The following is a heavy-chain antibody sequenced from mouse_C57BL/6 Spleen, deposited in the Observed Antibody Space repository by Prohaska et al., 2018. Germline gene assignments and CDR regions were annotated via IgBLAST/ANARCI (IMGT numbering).Heavy chain of an antibody. V-gene: IGHV1-64*01. J-gene: IGHJ3*01. CDR3: AREGPSGFAY. Sequence: QVQLQQPGAELVKPGASVKLSCKASGYTFTSYWMHWVKQRPGQGLEWIGMIHPNSGSTNYNEKVKSKATLTVDKSSSTAYMQLSSLTSEDSAVYYCAREGPSGFAYWGQGTLVTVSA. CDR1: GYTFTSYW. CDR2: IHPNSGST.